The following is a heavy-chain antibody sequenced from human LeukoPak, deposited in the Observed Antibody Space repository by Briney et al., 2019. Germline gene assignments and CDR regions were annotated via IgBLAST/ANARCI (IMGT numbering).Heavy chain of an antibody. V-gene: IGHV1-18*01. CDR3: ARGMIWGYDYVWGSYRSKYNWFDP. J-gene: IGHJ5*02. CDR2: ISAYNGNT. D-gene: IGHD3-16*02. Sequence: GALVKVSCKASGYTLTSYGISWVRQAPGQGLEWMGWISAYNGNTNYAQKLQGRVTMTTDTSTSTAYMELRSLRSDDTAVYYCARGMIWGYDYVWGSYRSKYNWFDPWGQGTLVTVSS. CDR1: GYTLTSYG.